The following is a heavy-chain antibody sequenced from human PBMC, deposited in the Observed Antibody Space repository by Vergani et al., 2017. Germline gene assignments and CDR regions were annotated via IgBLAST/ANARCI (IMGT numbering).Heavy chain of an antibody. CDR1: GGSISSSSYY. V-gene: IGHV4-39*01. J-gene: IGHJ5*02. Sequence: QLQLQESGPGLVKPSETLSLTCTVSGGSISSSSYYWGWIRQPPGKGLEWIGSIYYSGSTYYNPSLKSRVTISVDTSKNQFSLKLSSVTAADTAVYYCARGLLGSWVRYNWFDPWGQGTLVTVSS. CDR3: ARGLLGSWVRYNWFDP. D-gene: IGHD7-27*01. CDR2: IYYSGST.